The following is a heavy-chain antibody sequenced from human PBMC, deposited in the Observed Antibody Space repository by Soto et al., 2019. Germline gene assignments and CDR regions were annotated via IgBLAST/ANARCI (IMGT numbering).Heavy chain of an antibody. V-gene: IGHV3-30-3*01. CDR1: GFTFSSYA. J-gene: IGHJ6*02. CDR3: ARELKGYYYYGMDV. Sequence: ESGGGVVQPGRSLRLSCAASGFTFSSYAMHWVRQAPGKGLEWVAVISYDGSNKYYADSVKGRFTISRDNSKNTLYLQMNSLRAEDTAVYYCARELKGYYYYGMDVWGQGTTVTVSS. CDR2: ISYDGSNK.